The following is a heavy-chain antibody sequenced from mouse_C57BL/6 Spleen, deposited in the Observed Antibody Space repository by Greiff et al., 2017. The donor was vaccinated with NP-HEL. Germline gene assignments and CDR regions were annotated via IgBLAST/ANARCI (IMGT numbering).Heavy chain of an antibody. CDR3: AREGPFYGSSYGYFDV. V-gene: IGHV5-4*01. D-gene: IGHD1-1*01. Sequence: EVQLVESGGGLVKPGGSLKLSCAASGFTFSSYAMSWVRQTPEKRLEWVATISDGGSYTYYPDNVKGRFTISRDNAKNNLYLQMSHLKSEDTAMYYCAREGPFYGSSYGYFDVWGTGTTVTVSS. CDR1: GFTFSSYA. CDR2: ISDGGSYT. J-gene: IGHJ1*03.